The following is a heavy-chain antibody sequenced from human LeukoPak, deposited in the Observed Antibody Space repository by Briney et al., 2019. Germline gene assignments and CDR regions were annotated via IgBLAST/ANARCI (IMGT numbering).Heavy chain of an antibody. CDR2: INPSGGST. CDR3: ARDNGDYDIDY. Sequence: ASVKVSCKASGYTFTNYYMHWVRQAPGQGLEWMGIINPSGGSTSYAQKFQGRVTMTRDMSTSTAYMELSRLRSDDTAVYYCARDNGDYDIDYWGQGTLVTVSS. CDR1: GYTFTNYY. V-gene: IGHV1-46*01. J-gene: IGHJ4*02. D-gene: IGHD4-17*01.